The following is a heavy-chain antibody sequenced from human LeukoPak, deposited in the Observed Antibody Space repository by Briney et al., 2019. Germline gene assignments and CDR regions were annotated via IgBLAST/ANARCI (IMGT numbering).Heavy chain of an antibody. V-gene: IGHV3-23*01. CDR2: FSGTTST. CDR3: TKLKQWQPQRYFFEY. D-gene: IGHD6-19*01. J-gene: IGHJ4*02. CDR1: GFTFTSFA. Sequence: GGSLRLSCAASGFTFTSFAMSWVREAPGKGLEWVSTFSGTTSTYYADSVKGRVTISRDNSKNTLYLQMNSLRADDTAVYYCTKLKQWQPQRYFFEYWRQGALVTVAS.